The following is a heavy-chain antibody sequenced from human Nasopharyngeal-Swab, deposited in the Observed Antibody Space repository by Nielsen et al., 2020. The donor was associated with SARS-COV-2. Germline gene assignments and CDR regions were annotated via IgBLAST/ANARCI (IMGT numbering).Heavy chain of an antibody. J-gene: IGHJ5*02. D-gene: IGHD6-13*01. CDR2: ISSSSSYI. Sequence: GESLKISCAASGFTFSGYSMNWVRQAPGKGLEWVSSISSSSSYIYYADSVKGRFTISRDNAKNSLYLQMNSLRAEDTAVYYCAVSSWQDFDPWGQGTLVTVSS. V-gene: IGHV3-21*01. CDR1: GFTFSGYS. CDR3: AVSSWQDFDP.